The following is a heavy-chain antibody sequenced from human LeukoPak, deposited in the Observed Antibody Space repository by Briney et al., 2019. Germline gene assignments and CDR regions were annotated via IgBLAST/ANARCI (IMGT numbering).Heavy chain of an antibody. D-gene: IGHD3-3*01. CDR1: GFTFSTYA. CDR2: ISYDGSNK. Sequence: GRSLRLSCAASGFTFSTYAIHWVRQAPGKGLEWVAVISYDGSNKYYADSVKGRFTISRDNSKNTLYLQMNSLRAEDTAVYYCARAYYDFWSGYFPLDPFVYWGQGTLVTVSS. CDR3: ARAYYDFWSGYFPLDPFVY. V-gene: IGHV3-30-3*01. J-gene: IGHJ4*02.